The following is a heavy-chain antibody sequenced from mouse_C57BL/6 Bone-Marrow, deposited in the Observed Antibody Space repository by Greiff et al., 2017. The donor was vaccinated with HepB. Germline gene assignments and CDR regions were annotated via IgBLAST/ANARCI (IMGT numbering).Heavy chain of an antibody. Sequence: QVHVKQSGPGLVQPSQSLSITCTVSGFSLTSYGVHWVRQSPGKGLEWLGVIWSGGSTDYNAAFISRLSISKDNSKSQVFFKMNSLQADDTAIYYCARNEKGNWDGFAYWGQGTLVTVSA. D-gene: IGHD4-1*01. CDR1: GFSLTSYG. J-gene: IGHJ3*01. V-gene: IGHV2-2*01. CDR2: IWSGGST. CDR3: ARNEKGNWDGFAY.